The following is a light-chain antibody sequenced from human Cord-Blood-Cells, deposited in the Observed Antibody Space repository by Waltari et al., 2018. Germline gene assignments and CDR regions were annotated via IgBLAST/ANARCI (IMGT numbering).Light chain of an antibody. CDR3: QQYNNWPWT. CDR1: QRVSSN. CDR2: GAS. V-gene: IGKV3-15*01. J-gene: IGKJ1*01. Sequence: EIALTQSPATLSVSPGERATSSCRASQRVSSNLAWYQQKPGQAPRLLIYGASTRATGIPARFSGSGSGTEFTLTISSLQSEDFAVYYCQQYNNWPWTFGQGTKVEIK.